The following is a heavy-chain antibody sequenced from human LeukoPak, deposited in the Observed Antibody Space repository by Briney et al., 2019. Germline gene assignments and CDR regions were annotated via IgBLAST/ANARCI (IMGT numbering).Heavy chain of an antibody. Sequence: SETLSLTCTVSGGSMNGYYWSWIRQPPGKGLEWIGYIYSTGTTNYNPSLNSRVTISVDTSKNQFSLKLSSVTAADTAVYYCARAPGYYGSATYIRGFDDWGQGTLVTVSS. D-gene: IGHD3-10*01. CDR1: GGSMNGYY. V-gene: IGHV4-59*01. J-gene: IGHJ4*02. CDR3: ARAPGYYGSATYIRGFDD. CDR2: IYSTGTT.